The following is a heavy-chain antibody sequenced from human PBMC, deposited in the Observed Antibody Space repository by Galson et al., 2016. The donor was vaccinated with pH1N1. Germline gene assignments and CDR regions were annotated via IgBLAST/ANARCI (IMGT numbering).Heavy chain of an antibody. J-gene: IGHJ5*02. CDR1: GFTFSSYW. CDR2: IRQDGGVI. CDR3: AKDRYSRGWSWFEH. Sequence: SLRLSCAASGFTFSSYWMTWVRQAPGKGLEWVVNIRQDGGVIYYVDSVKGRFTISRDDSKNTLYLQMDSLRLEDTATYYCAKDRYSRGWSWFEHWGQGALVTVSS. V-gene: IGHV3-7*01. D-gene: IGHD6-19*01.